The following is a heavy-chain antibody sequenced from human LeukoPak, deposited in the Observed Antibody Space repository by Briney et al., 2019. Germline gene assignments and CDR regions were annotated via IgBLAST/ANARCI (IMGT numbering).Heavy chain of an antibody. V-gene: IGHV4-59*01. D-gene: IGHD5-12*01. CDR1: GGSISTND. J-gene: IGHJ4*02. Sequence: EPLSLTCTVFGGSISTNDWSWIRQPPGQGLEWIGYIYYSGNTNYNPSLKSRVTISVDTTKNKFSLKLNSVTAADTAVYYCARGTTIHVTLDYWGQGTLVTVSS. CDR2: IYYSGNT. CDR3: ARGTTIHVTLDY.